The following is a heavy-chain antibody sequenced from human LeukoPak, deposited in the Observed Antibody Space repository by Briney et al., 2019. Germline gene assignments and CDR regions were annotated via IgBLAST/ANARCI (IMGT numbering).Heavy chain of an antibody. CDR3: ARGRWLRQYYYYYYYMDV. V-gene: IGHV6-1*01. Sequence: SQTLSLTCAISGDSVSSNSAAWNWIRQSPSRGLEWLGRTYYRSKWYNDYAVSVKSRITINPDTSKNQFSLQLNSVTPEDTAVYYCARGRWLRQYYYYYYYMDVWGKGTTVTVSS. CDR1: GDSVSSNSAA. D-gene: IGHD5-12*01. CDR2: TYYRSKWYN. J-gene: IGHJ6*03.